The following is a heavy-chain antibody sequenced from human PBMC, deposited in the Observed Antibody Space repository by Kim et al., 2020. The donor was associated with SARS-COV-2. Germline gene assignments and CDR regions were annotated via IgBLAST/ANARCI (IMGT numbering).Heavy chain of an antibody. V-gene: IGHV3-23*01. Sequence: GGSLRLSCAASGFTFSSYAMSWVRQAPGKGLEWVSAISGSGGNTYYADSVKGRFTISRDNSKNTLYLQMNSLRAEDTAVYYCAKDLELRYFDWFAAQGAFDIWGQGTMVTVSS. CDR3: AKDLELRYFDWFAAQGAFDI. CDR1: GFTFSSYA. J-gene: IGHJ3*02. D-gene: IGHD3-9*01. CDR2: ISGSGGNT.